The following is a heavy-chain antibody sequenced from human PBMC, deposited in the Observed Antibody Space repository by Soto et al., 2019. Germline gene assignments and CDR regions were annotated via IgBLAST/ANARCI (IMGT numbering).Heavy chain of an antibody. Sequence: QVQLQESGPGLVKPSETLSLTCTVSGVSISSSYWSWIRQSPGKEMQWIGYIYYSGSVKYNPSLTSGVXIXADMSRNQLSLRVTPVTAADTALYYCARGMYDSSGFSNPFDIWGQGTMVTVSS. V-gene: IGHV4-59*01. CDR3: ARGMYDSSGFSNPFDI. CDR2: IYYSGSV. J-gene: IGHJ3*02. D-gene: IGHD3-22*01. CDR1: GVSISSSY.